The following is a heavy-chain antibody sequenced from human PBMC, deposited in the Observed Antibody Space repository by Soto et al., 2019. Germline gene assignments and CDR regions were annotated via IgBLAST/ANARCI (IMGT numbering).Heavy chain of an antibody. CDR3: ARMNSERYFPLDY. Sequence: QVQLVQSGAEVKKPGASEKVSCKASGYTFTRYYMHWVRQAPGQGLEWMGIINPSGGSTSYAQKFQGRVTMTRDTSTSKVYMELSSLSSEDTALYYCARMNSERYFPLDYWGLGTLVTVSS. V-gene: IGHV1-46*01. CDR2: INPSGGST. D-gene: IGHD1-26*01. J-gene: IGHJ4*02. CDR1: GYTFTRYY.